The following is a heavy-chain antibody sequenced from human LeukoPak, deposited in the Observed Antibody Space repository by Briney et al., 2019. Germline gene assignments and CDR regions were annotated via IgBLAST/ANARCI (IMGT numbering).Heavy chain of an antibody. CDR1: GYNFTSYS. D-gene: IGHD1-26*01. V-gene: IGHV5-51*01. Sequence: GETLKISSKGSGYNFTSYSIGWGRQMSGKGPEWMGIIYPGDSDTRYTQSFQGQVNISAVQSITTAYLQWSSLKGSDTAMYYCARGELKWEGDPFDIWGQGTMVTVSS. J-gene: IGHJ3*02. CDR2: IYPGDSDT. CDR3: ARGELKWEGDPFDI.